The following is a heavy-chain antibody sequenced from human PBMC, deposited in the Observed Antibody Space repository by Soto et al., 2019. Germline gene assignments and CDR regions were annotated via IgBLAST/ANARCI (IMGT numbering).Heavy chain of an antibody. CDR2: IDYYGSS. CDR1: GGSISGYY. CDR3: ARYFDRPSGFDI. D-gene: IGHD3-9*01. J-gene: IGHJ3*02. Sequence: VTLSRTCTVSGGSISGYYWSWIRQPPGKRLEWVGYIDYYGSSNYNPSLKSRVTISVDTSKKQFSLNLGSATAADTAIYYCARYFDRPSGFDIWGQGRMV. V-gene: IGHV4-59*01.